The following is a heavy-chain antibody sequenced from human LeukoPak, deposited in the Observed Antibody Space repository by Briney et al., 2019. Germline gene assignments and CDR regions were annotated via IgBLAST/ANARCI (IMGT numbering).Heavy chain of an antibody. CDR2: IIPILGIA. J-gene: IGHJ4*02. V-gene: IGHV1-69*04. CDR3: ARGIGQYDTSIFDY. CDR1: GGTFSSYA. D-gene: IGHD3-22*01. Sequence: SVKVSCKASGGTFSSYAISWVRQAPGQGLEWMGRIIPILGIANYAQKFQGRVTIIADKSTSTAYMELSSLRSEDTAVYYCARGIGQYDTSIFDYWGQGTLVTVSS.